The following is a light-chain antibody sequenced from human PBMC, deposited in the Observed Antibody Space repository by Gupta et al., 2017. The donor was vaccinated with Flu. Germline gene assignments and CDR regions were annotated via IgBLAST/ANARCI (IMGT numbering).Light chain of an antibody. CDR3: AAWDDSLNGHYV. V-gene: IGLV1-44*01. Sequence: QSVLAQPPSASGTPGQRVTISCSGSSSNIGSNTVNWYQQVPSAAPKLLIYGNNQRPSGVPDRFSGSKSCTSASLAISGLQSEDEADYYCAAWDDSLNGHYVFGTGTRVTVL. J-gene: IGLJ1*01. CDR2: GNN. CDR1: SSNIGSNT.